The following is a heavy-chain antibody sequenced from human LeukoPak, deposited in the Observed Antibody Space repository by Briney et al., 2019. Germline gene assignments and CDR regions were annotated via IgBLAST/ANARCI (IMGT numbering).Heavy chain of an antibody. Sequence: GGSLRLSCAASGFTFSNYSINWVRQAPGKGLEWVSYISSSSRTIYYADSVKGRFTTSRDNAKNSLYLQMNSLRAEDTAVYYCASLSYRNFWGQGTLVTVSS. J-gene: IGHJ4*02. CDR3: ASLSYRNF. CDR2: ISSSSRTI. D-gene: IGHD3-16*02. V-gene: IGHV3-48*04. CDR1: GFTFSNYS.